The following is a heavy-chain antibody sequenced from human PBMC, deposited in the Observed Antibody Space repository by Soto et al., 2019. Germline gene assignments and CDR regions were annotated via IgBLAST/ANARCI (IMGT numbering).Heavy chain of an antibody. Sequence: QVQLVQSGAEVKKPGASVKVSCKASGYTFTSYGISWVRQAPGQGLEWMDWISGYNGNTNYAQKLQGRGPMTTATSACRAYKDLRCLRSDAMAVSCCPRDGDTGDGGDIWGQGTMVTVSS. CDR3: PRDGDTGDGGDI. D-gene: IGHD3-10*01. J-gene: IGHJ3*02. CDR1: GYTFTSYG. CDR2: ISGYNGNT. V-gene: IGHV1-18*03.